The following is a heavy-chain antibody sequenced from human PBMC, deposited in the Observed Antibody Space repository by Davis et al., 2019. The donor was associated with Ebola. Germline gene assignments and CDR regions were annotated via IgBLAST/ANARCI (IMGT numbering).Heavy chain of an antibody. CDR1: GFTFSGSA. Sequence: GVLKISCAASGFTFSGSAMHWVRQASGKGLEWVGRIRSKANSYATAYAASVKGRFTISRDDSKNTAYLQMNSLKTEDTAVYYCTTTTVTTDYWGQGTLVTVSS. D-gene: IGHD4-17*01. V-gene: IGHV3-73*01. CDR3: TTTTVTTDY. J-gene: IGHJ4*02. CDR2: IRSKANSYAT.